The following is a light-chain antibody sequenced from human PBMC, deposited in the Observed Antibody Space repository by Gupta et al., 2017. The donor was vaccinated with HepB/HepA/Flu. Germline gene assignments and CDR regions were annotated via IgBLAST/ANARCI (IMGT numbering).Light chain of an antibody. V-gene: IGKV1-39*01. CDR1: QGISQN. Sequence: DIQMTQSPPSVSAFVGDRVTITCRASQGISQNLNWYQHKPGIAPKVLIYAAASVDRGVPSRFSGSGSRTKFTLTINRLQPEDSATYYCQQRDSTPRTFGQGTKVEIK. CDR2: AAA. CDR3: QQRDSTPRT. J-gene: IGKJ1*01.